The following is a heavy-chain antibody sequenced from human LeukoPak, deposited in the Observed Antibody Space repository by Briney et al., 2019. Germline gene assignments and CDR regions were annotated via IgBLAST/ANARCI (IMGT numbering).Heavy chain of an antibody. CDR3: ARESGGTYYYDSSGHNWFDP. V-gene: IGHV4-4*07. CDR1: GGSISSYY. J-gene: IGHJ5*02. Sequence: SETLSLTCTVSGGSISSYYWSWIRQPAGKGLEWIGRIYTSGSTNYNPSLKSRVTMSVDTPRNQFSLKLSSVTAADTAVYYCARESGGTYYYDSSGHNWFDPWGQGTLVTVSS. D-gene: IGHD3-22*01. CDR2: IYTSGST.